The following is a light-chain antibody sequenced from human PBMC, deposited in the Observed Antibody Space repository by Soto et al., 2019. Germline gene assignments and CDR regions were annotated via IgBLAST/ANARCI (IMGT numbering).Light chain of an antibody. V-gene: IGKV3-20*01. CDR1: QSVSTSY. Sequence: EIVLTQSPGTLSLSPGERATLSCRASQSVSTSYLAWYHQKPGPTPSLIIYGTSSRAPDTPDRISGSGSGTDFTLTISRLEPEDFAVYYCQYYGNSGTFGQGTKLEIK. J-gene: IGKJ2*02. CDR2: GTS. CDR3: QYYGNSGT.